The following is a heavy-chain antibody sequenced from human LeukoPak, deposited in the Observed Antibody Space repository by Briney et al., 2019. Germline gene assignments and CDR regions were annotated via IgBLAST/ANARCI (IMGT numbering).Heavy chain of an antibody. CDR3: ARADCGGDCYPSTYFDY. J-gene: IGHJ4*02. D-gene: IGHD2-21*01. Sequence: ASVTVSCKASVYTFTSYYMHWVRQAPRQGLEWMGIINPSGGSTSYAQKFQGRVTMTRDTSTSTVYMELSSLRSEDTAVYYCARADCGGDCYPSTYFDYWGQGTLVTVSS. CDR1: VYTFTSYY. V-gene: IGHV1-46*01. CDR2: INPSGGST.